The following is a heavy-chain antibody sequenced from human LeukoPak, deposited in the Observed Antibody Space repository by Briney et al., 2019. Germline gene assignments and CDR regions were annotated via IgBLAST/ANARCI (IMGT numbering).Heavy chain of an antibody. V-gene: IGHV3-21*01. CDR1: GFTFSTYS. CDR3: VRIWFADWYFDL. CDR2: ISSSSSYI. D-gene: IGHD3-10*01. Sequence: PGGSPRLSCAASGFTFSTYSMNWVRQAPGKGLEWVSSISSSSSYIYYADSMKGRFTISRDNAKNSLYLQMNSLRAEDTAVYYCVRIWFADWYFDLWGRGTLVTVSS. J-gene: IGHJ2*01.